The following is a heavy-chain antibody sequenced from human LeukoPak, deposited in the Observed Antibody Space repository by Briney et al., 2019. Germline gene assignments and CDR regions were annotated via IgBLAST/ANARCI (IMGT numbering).Heavy chain of an antibody. CDR3: ARGQVPAARGYNWFDP. V-gene: IGHV4-34*01. Sequence: SETLSLTCAVDGWSFNDYYWNWIRQPLGKGLEWIGEINARGDTSYNPSLKSRVTISVDTSKKQFSLRLTSMIAADTALYYCARGQVPAARGYNWFDPWGQGTLVTVSS. CDR1: GWSFNDYY. D-gene: IGHD2-2*01. CDR2: INARGDT. J-gene: IGHJ5*02.